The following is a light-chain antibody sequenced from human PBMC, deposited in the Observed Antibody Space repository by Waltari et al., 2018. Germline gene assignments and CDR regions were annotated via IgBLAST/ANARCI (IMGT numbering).Light chain of an antibody. CDR1: SSDVGGYNY. CDR2: AVN. J-gene: IGLJ2*01. CDR3: SSYTSSSAL. Sequence: SALTQPASVSGSPGQPITISCTGTSSDVGGYNYVSWSQQHPDKAPTLMIYAVNKRASGVSNRFSGSKSGNTASLTISGLQAEDEADYYCSSYTSSSALFGGGTKLTVL. V-gene: IGLV2-14*03.